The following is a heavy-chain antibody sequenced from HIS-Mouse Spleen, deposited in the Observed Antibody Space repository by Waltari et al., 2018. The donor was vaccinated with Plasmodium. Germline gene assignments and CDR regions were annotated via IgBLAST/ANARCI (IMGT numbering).Heavy chain of an antibody. CDR2: IWYDGSNK. CDR3: AKLCYYGSGSYYHDAFDI. Sequence: QVQLVESGGGVVQPGRSLRLSCAASGFPFSCYGLHWVRQAPGKGLEWVAVIWYDGSNKYYADSVKGRFTISRDNSKNTLYLQMNSLRAEDTAVYYCAKLCYYGSGSYYHDAFDIWGQGTMVTVSS. V-gene: IGHV3-33*06. CDR1: GFPFSCYG. J-gene: IGHJ3*02. D-gene: IGHD3-10*01.